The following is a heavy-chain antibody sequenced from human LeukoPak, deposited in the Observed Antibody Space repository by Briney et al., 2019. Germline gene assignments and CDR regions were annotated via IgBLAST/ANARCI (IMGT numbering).Heavy chain of an antibody. CDR3: ARATVAAAAPGGY. D-gene: IGHD6-13*01. Sequence: SETLSLTSTVSGGSISSYYWNWIRQPPGKGLEWIGSIYHSGSTYYNPSLKSRVTISVDTSKNQFSLKLSSVTAADTAVYYCARATVAAAAPGGYWGQGTLATVSS. V-gene: IGHV4-59*08. CDR2: IYHSGST. J-gene: IGHJ4*02. CDR1: GGSISSYY.